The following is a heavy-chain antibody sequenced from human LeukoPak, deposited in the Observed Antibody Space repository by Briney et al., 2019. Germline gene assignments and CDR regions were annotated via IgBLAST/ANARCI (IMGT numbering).Heavy chain of an antibody. CDR3: ARAGSSGPYCTIGSCYGMDV. CDR2: IYHSGST. CDR1: GGSISSSNW. Sequence: SETLSLTCAVSGGSISSSNWWSWVRQPPGKGLEWIGEIYHSGSTSYNPSLKSRVTISVDKSKNQISLKLSSVTAADTAVYYCARAGSSGPYCTIGSCYGMDVWGQGTTVTVSS. V-gene: IGHV4-4*02. D-gene: IGHD2-8*01. J-gene: IGHJ6*02.